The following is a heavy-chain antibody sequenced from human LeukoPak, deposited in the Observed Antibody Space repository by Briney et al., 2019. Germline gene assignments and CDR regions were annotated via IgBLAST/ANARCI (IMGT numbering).Heavy chain of an antibody. V-gene: IGHV1-18*01. D-gene: IGHD3-9*01. CDR1: GYTFTSYG. CDR3: ARPGDILTGYYSMDY. J-gene: IGHJ4*02. Sequence: ASVKVSCKASGYTFTSYGISWVRQAPGQGLEWMGWISAYNGNTNYAQKLQGRVTMTTDTFTSTAYMELRSLRSDDTAVYYCARPGDILTGYYSMDYWGQGTLVTVSS. CDR2: ISAYNGNT.